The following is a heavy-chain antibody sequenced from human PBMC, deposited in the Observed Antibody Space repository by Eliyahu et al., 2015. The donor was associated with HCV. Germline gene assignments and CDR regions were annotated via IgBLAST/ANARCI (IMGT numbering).Heavy chain of an antibody. CDR1: GGXITTYY. J-gene: IGHJ5*02. CDR2: IHYXGST. Sequence: QVQLQESGPGLVKPSETLSLTCTVSGGXITTYYWXWIRQPPGKGLEWIGYIHYXGSTNYNPSLKSRVTISVDTSKNQFSLNLTSVTAADTAVYYCASGGGGIAVAGTGGWFDPWGQGTLVTVSS. V-gene: IGHV4-59*01. D-gene: IGHD6-19*01. CDR3: ASGGGGIAVAGTGGWFDP.